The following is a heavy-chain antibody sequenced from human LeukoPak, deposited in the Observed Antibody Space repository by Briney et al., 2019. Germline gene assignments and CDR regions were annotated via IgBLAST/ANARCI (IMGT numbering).Heavy chain of an antibody. CDR1: GFTFDEHV. V-gene: IGHV3-9*01. J-gene: IGHJ4*02. CDR3: VKDTDYLFDY. D-gene: IGHD4-11*01. Sequence: GRSLRLSCAASGFTFDEHVMHWVRQAPGKGLEWVSGISWNSGSVGYSDSVKGRFTISRDNAKKSLYLQMNSLRADDTALYYCVKDTDYLFDYWGQGTLVTVSS. CDR2: ISWNSGSV.